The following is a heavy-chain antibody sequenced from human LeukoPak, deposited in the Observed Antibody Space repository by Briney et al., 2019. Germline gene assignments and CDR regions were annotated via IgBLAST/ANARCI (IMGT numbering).Heavy chain of an antibody. CDR3: VGGRGAGPGAHFDY. CDR1: GLTFSDEY. CDR2: ISNTGDFI. J-gene: IGHJ4*02. Sequence: GGSLRLSCAASGLTFSDEYMSWIRQAPGKGLEWVSYISNTGDFIAYADSVKGRFTMSRDNAKNSLYLQMNSLRAEDAAAYYCVGGRGAGPGAHFDYWGQGTLVTVSS. D-gene: IGHD3-10*01. V-gene: IGHV3-11*01.